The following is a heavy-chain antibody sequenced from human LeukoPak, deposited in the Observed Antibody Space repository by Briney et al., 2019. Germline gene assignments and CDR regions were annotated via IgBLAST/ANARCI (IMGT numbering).Heavy chain of an antibody. CDR1: GFTFSSYT. Sequence: GGPLRLSCAVSGFTFSSYTMSWVRQAPGKGLVWVSRINPDGSRTDYADSVKGRFTISRDNAKNTLYLQMNSLGVEDTAVYYCAKSMSGLDDYWGQGTLVTVSS. J-gene: IGHJ4*02. CDR2: INPDGSRT. D-gene: IGHD3-3*01. CDR3: AKSMSGLDDY. V-gene: IGHV3-74*01.